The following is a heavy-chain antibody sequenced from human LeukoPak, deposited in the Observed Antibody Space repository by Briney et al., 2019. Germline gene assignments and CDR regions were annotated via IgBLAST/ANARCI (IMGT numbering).Heavy chain of an antibody. J-gene: IGHJ4*02. Sequence: GGSLRLSCAASGFTVSSNYMSWVRQAPGKGLEWVPVIYSGGSTYYADSVKGRFTISRDNSKNTLYLQMNSLRAEDTAVYYCARGGHYYDSSGYFPLFGYWGKGTLVTVSS. CDR2: IYSGGST. CDR1: GFTVSSNY. CDR3: ARGGHYYDSSGYFPLFGY. D-gene: IGHD3-22*01. V-gene: IGHV3-53*01.